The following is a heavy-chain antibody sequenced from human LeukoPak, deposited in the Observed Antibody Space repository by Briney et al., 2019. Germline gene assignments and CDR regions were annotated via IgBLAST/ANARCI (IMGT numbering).Heavy chain of an antibody. CDR1: GYTFTGYY. CDR3: AGVGFGRDDVFDI. V-gene: IGHV1-2*06. D-gene: IGHD3-10*01. Sequence: ASVKVSCKTSGYTFTGYYIYWVRQAPGQGLEWMGRINPNSGVKDYAQKFQGRVTMTRDTSISTAYMELTRLRSDDTAVYYCAGVGFGRDDVFDIWGKGKMVTV. J-gene: IGHJ3*02. CDR2: INPNSGVK.